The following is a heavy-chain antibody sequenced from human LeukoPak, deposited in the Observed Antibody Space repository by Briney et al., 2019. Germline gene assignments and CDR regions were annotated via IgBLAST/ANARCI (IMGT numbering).Heavy chain of an antibody. V-gene: IGHV1-69*05. CDR1: GGIFSSYA. D-gene: IGHD1-26*01. Sequence: ASVKVSCKASGGIFSSYAISWVRQAPGQGLEWMGGIIPIFGTANYAQKFRGRVTITTDESTSTAYMEVSSLRSEDTAVYYCARDRAESIVGATVDAFDIWGQGTMVTVSS. CDR2: IIPIFGTA. J-gene: IGHJ3*02. CDR3: ARDRAESIVGATVDAFDI.